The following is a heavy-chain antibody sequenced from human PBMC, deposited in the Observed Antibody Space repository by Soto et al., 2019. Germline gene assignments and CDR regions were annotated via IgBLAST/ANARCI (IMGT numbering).Heavy chain of an antibody. J-gene: IGHJ4*02. V-gene: IGHV3-23*01. CDR2: ISGSGGST. CDR3: AKRDSSNWYDY. CDR1: GFTFSSYA. D-gene: IGHD6-13*01. Sequence: GGSLRLSCAASGFTFSSYAMSWVRQAPGKGLEWVSAISGSGGSTSISDSVKGRFTISRDNSKNTLYLHMNSLRAEDTAIYYCAKRDSSNWYDYWGQGTLVTVSS.